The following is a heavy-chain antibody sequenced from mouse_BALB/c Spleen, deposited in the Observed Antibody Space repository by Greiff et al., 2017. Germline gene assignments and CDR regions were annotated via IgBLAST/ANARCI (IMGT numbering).Heavy chain of an antibody. CDR3: ARNWDDYDGGAWFAY. CDR1: GFSLSRYS. V-gene: IGHV2-6-4*01. D-gene: IGHD2-4*01. Sequence: QVQLKESGPGLVAPSQSLSITCTVSGFSLSRYSVHWVRQPPGKGLEWLGMIWGGGSTDYNSALKSRLSISKDNSKSQVFLKMNSLQTDDTAMYYCARNWDDYDGGAWFAYWGQGTLVTVSA. CDR2: IWGGGST. J-gene: IGHJ3*01.